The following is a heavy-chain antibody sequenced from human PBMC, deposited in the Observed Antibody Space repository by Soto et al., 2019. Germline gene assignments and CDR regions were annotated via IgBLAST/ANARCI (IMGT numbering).Heavy chain of an antibody. CDR1: GFTFGDYA. CDR3: TSLLSRREEYYDFWSGYYSGDY. J-gene: IGHJ4*02. V-gene: IGHV3-49*04. Sequence: GSLRLSCTASGFTFGDYAMSWVRQAPGKGLEWVGFIRSKAYGGTTEYAASVKGRFTISRDDSKSIAYLQMNSLKTEDTAVYYCTSLLSRREEYYDFWSGYYSGDYWGQGTLVTVSS. D-gene: IGHD3-3*01. CDR2: IRSKAYGGTT.